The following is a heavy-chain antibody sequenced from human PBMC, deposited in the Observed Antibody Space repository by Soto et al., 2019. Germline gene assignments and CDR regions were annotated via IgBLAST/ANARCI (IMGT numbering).Heavy chain of an antibody. CDR1: GFTFSSYS. D-gene: IGHD3-10*01. J-gene: IGHJ4*02. CDR2: ISSSSSYI. V-gene: IGHV3-21*01. CDR3: ARDLSVRGVPC. Sequence: GGSLRLACAASGFTFSSYSMNWVRQSPGKGLEWVSSISSSSSYIYYADSVKGRFTISRDNAKNSLYLQMNSLRAEDTAVYYCARDLSVRGVPCWGQGTLVTVSS.